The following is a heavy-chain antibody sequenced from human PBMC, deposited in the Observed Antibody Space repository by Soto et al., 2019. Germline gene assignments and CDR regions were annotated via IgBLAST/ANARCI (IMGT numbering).Heavy chain of an antibody. CDR3: ARARATGYDFWGGYPPPYYYGMDV. J-gene: IGHJ6*02. Sequence: QVQLQESGPGLVKPSGTLSLTCAVSGGSISSSNWWSWVRQPPGKGLEWIGEIYHSGSTNYNPSPKSRVTKSVDKSRPQFSLKPTSVTAADTALYYCARARATGYDFWGGYPPPYYYGMDVWGQGTPVTVSS. V-gene: IGHV4-4*02. CDR2: IYHSGST. CDR1: GGSISSSNW. D-gene: IGHD3-3*01.